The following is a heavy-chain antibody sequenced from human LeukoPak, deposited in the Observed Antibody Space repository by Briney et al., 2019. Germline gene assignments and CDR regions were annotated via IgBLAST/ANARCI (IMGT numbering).Heavy chain of an antibody. CDR1: GGSFSGYY. V-gene: IGHV4-34*01. J-gene: IGHJ4*02. CDR3: ASGVSGYYFFDY. Sequence: SETLSLTCAVYGGSFSGYYWSWIRQPPGKGLEWIGEINHSGSTNYNPSLKSRVTISVDTSKNRFSLKLSSVTAADMAVYYCASGVSGYYFFDYWGQGTLVTVSS. D-gene: IGHD3-22*01. CDR2: INHSGST.